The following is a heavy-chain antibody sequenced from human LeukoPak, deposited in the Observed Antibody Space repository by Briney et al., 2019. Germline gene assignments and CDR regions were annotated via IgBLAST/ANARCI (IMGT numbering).Heavy chain of an antibody. V-gene: IGHV4-4*07. Sequence: SETLSLTCTVSGGSLSSYYWSWIRQPAGEGREWIGRIYTSGSTNYNPSLKSRVTMSVDTHKNQFSLKLSSVTDADTAVYYCSRGGSSSDYYYYMDVWGKGTTVTVSS. CDR1: GGSLSSYY. CDR2: IYTSGST. J-gene: IGHJ6*03. CDR3: SRGGSSSDYYYYMDV. D-gene: IGHD6-13*01.